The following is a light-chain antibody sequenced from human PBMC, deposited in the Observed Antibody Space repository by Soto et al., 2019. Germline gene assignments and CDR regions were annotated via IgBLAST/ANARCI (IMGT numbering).Light chain of an antibody. CDR2: DAS. V-gene: IGKV3-11*01. CDR3: PQRSPWPRLT. CDR1: QSVSSY. Sequence: EVVLTQSPATLSLSPGERATLSCRASQSVSSYLAWYQQKPGQAPRLLIYDASNRATGVPARFSGSGSGTDSTITISSREPADVGVSYCPQRSPWPRLTLGGGTKVEIK. J-gene: IGKJ4*01.